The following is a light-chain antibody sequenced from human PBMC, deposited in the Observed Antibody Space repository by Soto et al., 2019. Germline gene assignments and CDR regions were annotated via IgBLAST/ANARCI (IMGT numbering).Light chain of an antibody. V-gene: IGKV1-27*01. CDR2: SAS. Sequence: DIQMTQSPSSLSASVGDRVTITCRASQDISVYLAWYQQKPGKVPKLLIYSASTLQSGVPSRFSGSGSGTDFTLTISILQPEDVATYYWQKFNTAPLTFGQGTRLEIK. J-gene: IGKJ5*01. CDR3: QKFNTAPLT. CDR1: QDISVY.